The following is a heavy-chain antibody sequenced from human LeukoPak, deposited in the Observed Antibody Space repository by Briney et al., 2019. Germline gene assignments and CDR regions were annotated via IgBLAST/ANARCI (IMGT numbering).Heavy chain of an antibody. CDR1: GFTFSSYG. V-gene: IGHV3-74*01. D-gene: IGHD6-19*01. Sequence: GGSLRLSCAASGFTFSSYGMHWVRQAPGKGLVWVSRINSDGSSTSYADSVKGRFTISRDNAKNTLYLQMNSLRAEDTAVYYCASQIYSSGWYEYWGQGTLVTVSS. CDR2: INSDGSST. J-gene: IGHJ4*02. CDR3: ASQIYSSGWYEY.